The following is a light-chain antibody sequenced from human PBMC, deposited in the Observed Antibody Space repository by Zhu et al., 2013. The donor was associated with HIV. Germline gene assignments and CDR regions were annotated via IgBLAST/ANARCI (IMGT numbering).Light chain of an antibody. CDR1: QSISIW. J-gene: IGKJ3*01. CDR2: AAS. CDR3: QQYSQWPPVT. Sequence: DIQMTQSPSTLSASVGDRVTITCRASQSISIWLAWYQQKPGKVPKLLIYAASTLQSGVPSRFSGSGSGTDFTLTISSLQSEDVATYYCQQYSQWPPVTFGPGTKVDIK. V-gene: IGKV1-27*01.